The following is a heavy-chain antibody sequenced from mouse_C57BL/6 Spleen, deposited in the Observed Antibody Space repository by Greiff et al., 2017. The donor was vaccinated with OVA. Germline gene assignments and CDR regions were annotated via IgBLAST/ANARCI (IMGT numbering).Heavy chain of an antibody. CDR2: IDPSDSYT. CDR1: GYTFTSYW. Sequence: QVQLKQPGAELVKPGASVKLSCKASGYTFTSYWMQWVKQRPGQGLEWIGEIDPSDSYTNYNQKFKGKATLTVDTSSSTAYMQLSSLTSEDSAVYYCARSYYGSSHYFDYWGQGTTLTVSS. V-gene: IGHV1-50*01. CDR3: ARSYYGSSHYFDY. D-gene: IGHD1-1*01. J-gene: IGHJ2*01.